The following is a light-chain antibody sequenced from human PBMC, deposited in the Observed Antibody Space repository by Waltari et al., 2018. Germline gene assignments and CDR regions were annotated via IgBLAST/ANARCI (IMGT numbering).Light chain of an antibody. CDR2: GAS. V-gene: IGKV3D-15*01. CDR1: QSVGSSH. Sequence: EIVLTQSPGTLSLSPGERATLSCRASQSVGSSHLAWYQQKPGQTPRLLIYGASIRATGIPDRFSGSGSGTEFTLTISSLQSEDFAVYYCQQYNNWPPLTFGGGTKVEIK. J-gene: IGKJ4*01. CDR3: QQYNNWPPLT.